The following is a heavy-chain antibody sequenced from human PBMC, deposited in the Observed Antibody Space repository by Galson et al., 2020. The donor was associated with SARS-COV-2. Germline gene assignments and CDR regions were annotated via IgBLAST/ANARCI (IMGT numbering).Heavy chain of an antibody. CDR1: GFTFSSYE. CDR3: ARGLIAVAGYYYYGMDV. Sequence: GGSLRLSCAASGFTFSSYEMNWVRQAPGKGLEWVSYISSSGSTIYYADSVKGRFTISRDNAKNSLYLQMNSLRAEDTAVYYCARGLIAVAGYYYYGMDVWGQGTTVTVSS. CDR2: ISSSGSTI. D-gene: IGHD6-19*01. J-gene: IGHJ6*02. V-gene: IGHV3-48*03.